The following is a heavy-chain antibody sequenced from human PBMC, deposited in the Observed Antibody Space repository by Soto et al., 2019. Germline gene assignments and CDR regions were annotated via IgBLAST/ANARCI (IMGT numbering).Heavy chain of an antibody. CDR1: GASISSGAYY. V-gene: IGHV4-31*03. CDR3: ARALRVATFSY. CDR2: IYYSGTT. J-gene: IGHJ4*02. D-gene: IGHD5-12*01. Sequence: LSLTCNVSGASISSGAYYWTWIRQRPGKGLEWIGFIYYSGTTYYNPSLKSRVTISGDTSKNQFSLKLTSVTAADTAVYYCARALRVATFSYWGQGALVTVSS.